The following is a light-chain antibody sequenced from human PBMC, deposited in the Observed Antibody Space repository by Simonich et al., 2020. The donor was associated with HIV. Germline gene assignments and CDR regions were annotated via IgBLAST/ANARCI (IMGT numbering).Light chain of an antibody. V-gene: IGKV3-15*01. CDR2: GAS. Sequence: EIVMTQSPATLSVSPGERATLSCRASQSVRSNLAWYQQKPGQAPRLLIYGASTRATGIPARLSGSGSGTEFTLAISSLQSEDFATYYCQQYYSTPPITFGQGTRLEIK. CDR3: QQYYSTPPIT. CDR1: QSVRSN. J-gene: IGKJ5*01.